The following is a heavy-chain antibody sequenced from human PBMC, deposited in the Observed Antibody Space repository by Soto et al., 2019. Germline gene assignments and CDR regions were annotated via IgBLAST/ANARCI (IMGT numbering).Heavy chain of an antibody. CDR2: MNPNSGNT. CDR3: ARVGVGAAWYQWFGP. V-gene: IGHV1-8*01. J-gene: IGHJ5*02. D-gene: IGHD6-13*01. CDR1: GYTFTSYD. Sequence: QVQLVQSGAEVKKPGASVKVSCKASGYTFTSYDINWVRQATGQGLEWMGGMNPNSGNTGYAQKFQGRVTMTRDTSISTACMELASLRSEETAVYYCARVGVGAAWYQWFGPWGQGTLVTVSS.